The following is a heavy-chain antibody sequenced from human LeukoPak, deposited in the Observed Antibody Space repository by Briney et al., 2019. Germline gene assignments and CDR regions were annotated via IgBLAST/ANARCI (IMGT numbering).Heavy chain of an antibody. CDR2: IIPIFGTA. D-gene: IGHD3-22*01. V-gene: IGHV1-69*05. J-gene: IGHJ6*03. Sequence: SVKVSCKASGGTFTSYAISWVRQAPGQGLEWMGGIIPIFGTANYAQKFQGRVTITTDESTSTAYMELSSLRSEDTAVYYCARAPYYYDSSGYAQGGYYYYYMDVWGKGTTVTVSS. CDR3: ARAPYYYDSSGYAQGGYYYYYMDV. CDR1: GGTFTSYA.